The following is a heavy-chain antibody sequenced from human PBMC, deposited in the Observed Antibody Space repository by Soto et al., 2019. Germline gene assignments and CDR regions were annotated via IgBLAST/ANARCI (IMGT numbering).Heavy chain of an antibody. D-gene: IGHD3-10*01. Sequence: PXESLRLSFAVSGFPVSNAWMSWVRQPPGKGLEWVGRIKSKTDGWTTDYAAPVKGRFTISRDDSKNTLYLQMNSLKTEDTAVYYCTTDSATIWFGELLDYNWFDPWGQRTLVTVSS. CDR1: GFPVSNAW. V-gene: IGHV3-15*01. J-gene: IGHJ5*02. CDR2: IKSKTDGWTT. CDR3: TTDSATIWFGELLDYNWFDP.